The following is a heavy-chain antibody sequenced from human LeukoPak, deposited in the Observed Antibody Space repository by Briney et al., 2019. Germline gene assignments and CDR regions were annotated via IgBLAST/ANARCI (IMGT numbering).Heavy chain of an antibody. J-gene: IGHJ4*02. CDR2: INQDGSEK. D-gene: IGHD2-2*01. CDR3: ARPRYCSSTNCYIDY. V-gene: IGHV3-7*01. Sequence: GGSLRLSCVTSGFTFSSFAMTWVRQAPGKGLEWVANINQDGSEKNYVDSVKGRFTISRDNAKNSLYLQMNSLRAEDTAVYYCARPRYCSSTNCYIDYWGQGTLVAV. CDR1: GFTFSSFA.